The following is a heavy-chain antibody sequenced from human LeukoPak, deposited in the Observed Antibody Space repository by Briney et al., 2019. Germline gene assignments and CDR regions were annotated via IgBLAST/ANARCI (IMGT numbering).Heavy chain of an antibody. D-gene: IGHD1-26*01. J-gene: IGHJ4*02. CDR2: IYHSGST. CDR3: ARDRGELPHTDYDY. V-gene: IGHV4-38-2*02. Sequence: NSSETLSLTCTVSGYSISSGYYWGWIRQPPGKGLEWIGSIYHSGSTYYNPSLKSRVTISVDTSKNQFSLKLSSVTAADTAVYYCARDRGELPHTDYDYWGQGTLVTVSS. CDR1: GYSISSGYY.